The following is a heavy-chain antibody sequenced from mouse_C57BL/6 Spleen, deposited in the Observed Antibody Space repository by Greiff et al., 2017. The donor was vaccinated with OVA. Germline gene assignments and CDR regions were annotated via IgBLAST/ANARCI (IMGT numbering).Heavy chain of an antibody. CDR2: SRNKANDYTT. V-gene: IGHV7-1*01. J-gene: IGHJ4*01. Sequence: EVQRVESGGGLVQSGRSLRLSCATSGFTFSDFYMEWVRQAPGKGLEWIAASRNKANDYTTEYSASVKGRFIVSRDTSQSILYLQMNALRAEDTAIYYCARDARITRGAMDYWGQGTSVTVSS. CDR3: ARDARITRGAMDY. CDR1: GFTFSDFY.